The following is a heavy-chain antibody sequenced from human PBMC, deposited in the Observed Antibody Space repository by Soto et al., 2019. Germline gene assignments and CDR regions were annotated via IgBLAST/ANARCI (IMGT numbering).Heavy chain of an antibody. J-gene: IGHJ4*02. D-gene: IGHD3-22*01. CDR3: AIGPYYYSGGYYSQPWYYFDY. CDR2: IDYSGST. V-gene: IGHV4-39*01. CDR1: GGSISSTSHY. Sequence: PSETLSLTCSLSGGSISSTSHYWGWIRQPPGKGLEWSGSIDYSGSTFYNPSVKSRVTISVDTSKNQFSLKLSSVADADTAVYYCAIGPYYYSGGYYSQPWYYFDYWGQGTLVTSPQ.